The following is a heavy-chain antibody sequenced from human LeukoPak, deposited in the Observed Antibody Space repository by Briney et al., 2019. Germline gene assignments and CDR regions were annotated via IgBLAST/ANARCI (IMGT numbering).Heavy chain of an antibody. CDR2: IYSGGST. V-gene: IGHV3-53*01. CDR1: GFTASSNY. J-gene: IGHJ4*02. CDR3: ARGGGGASHGNPFDY. D-gene: IGHD3-16*01. Sequence: GGSLRLSCVVSGFTASSNYMSWVRQAPGKGPEWVSVIYSGGSTYYADSVKGRFTISRYNSKNTVYLLMNSLRGEDTAVEYCARGGGGASHGNPFDYWGQGTLVTVS.